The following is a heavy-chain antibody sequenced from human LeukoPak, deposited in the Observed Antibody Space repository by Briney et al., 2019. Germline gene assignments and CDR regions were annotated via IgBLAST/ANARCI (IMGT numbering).Heavy chain of an antibody. Sequence: SETLSLSCAVYGGSFSGYYWSWIRQPPGKGLEWIGEINHSGSTNYNPSLKSRVTISVDTSKNQFSLKLSSVTAADTAVYYCARGFRGYSGYDWYFDYWGQGILVTVSS. J-gene: IGHJ4*02. V-gene: IGHV4-34*01. D-gene: IGHD5-12*01. CDR3: ARGFRGYSGYDWYFDY. CDR1: GGSFSGYY. CDR2: INHSGST.